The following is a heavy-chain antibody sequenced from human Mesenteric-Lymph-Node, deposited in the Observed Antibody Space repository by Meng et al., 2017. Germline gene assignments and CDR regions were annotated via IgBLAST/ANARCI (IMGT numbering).Heavy chain of an antibody. J-gene: IGHJ4*02. D-gene: IGHD1-26*01. CDR3: ARVVRWEPLKGRVYYFDY. CDR1: GGSISSSSYY. CDR2: INHSGST. Sequence: QRQLQESGPGLVKPSETLSLTCTVSGGSISSSSYYWSWIRQPPGKGLEWIGEINHSGSTNYNPSLKSRVTISVDTSKNQFSLKLSSVTAADTAVYYCARVVRWEPLKGRVYYFDYWGQGTLVTVSS. V-gene: IGHV4-39*07.